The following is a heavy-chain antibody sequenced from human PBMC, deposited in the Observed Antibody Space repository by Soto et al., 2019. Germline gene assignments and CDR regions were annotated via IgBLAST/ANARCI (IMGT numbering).Heavy chain of an antibody. CDR3: ARSLTTVVTMDV. CDR2: IYYSGST. D-gene: IGHD4-17*01. J-gene: IGHJ6*02. V-gene: IGHV4-39*01. Sequence: QLQLQESGPGLVKPSETLSLTCTVSGGSISSSSYYWGWIRQPPGKGLEWIGSIYYSGSTYYNPSLKSRVTLSVDTSKNQFSLKLSSVTAADTAVYYCARSLTTVVTMDVWDQGTTVTVSS. CDR1: GGSISSSSYY.